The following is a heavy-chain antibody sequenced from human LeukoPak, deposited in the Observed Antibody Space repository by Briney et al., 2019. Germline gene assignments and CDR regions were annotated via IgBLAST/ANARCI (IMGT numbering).Heavy chain of an antibody. V-gene: IGHV4-61*08. CDR3: ARNDYGSGLFDY. CDR1: GDSISSGDYY. CDR2: IYYSGST. Sequence: SETLSLTCTVSGDSISSGDYYWSWIRQPPGKGLEWIGYIYYSGSTNYNPSLKSRVTISVDTSKNHFSLKLSSVTAADTAVYYCARNDYGSGLFDYWGQGTLVTVSS. D-gene: IGHD3-10*01. J-gene: IGHJ4*02.